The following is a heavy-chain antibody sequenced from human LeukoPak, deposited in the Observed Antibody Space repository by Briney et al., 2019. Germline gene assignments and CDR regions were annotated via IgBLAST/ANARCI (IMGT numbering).Heavy chain of an antibody. CDR1: GYSFSDFY. D-gene: IGHD5-18*01. CDR3: ARDYSDGYNRRDAFDI. J-gene: IGHJ3*02. V-gene: IGHV1-2*02. CDR2: INPKSGAT. Sequence: ASVRVSCKAPGYSFSDFYIHWVRQAPGQGLEWMGWINPKSGATTYAERFRGRVTMTRDTSVNTVYLELTSLYSDDTAVFYCARDYSDGYNRRDAFDIWGQGTTLIVSS.